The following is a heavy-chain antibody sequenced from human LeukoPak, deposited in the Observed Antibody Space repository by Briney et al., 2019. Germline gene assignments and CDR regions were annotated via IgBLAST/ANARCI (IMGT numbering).Heavy chain of an antibody. CDR1: GFTSDDYA. V-gene: IGHV3-9*02. D-gene: IGHD3-3*01. CDR3: ARGGEYVLRFLEWSPYNWFDP. J-gene: IGHJ5*02. CDR2: ISWNSGSI. Sequence: PGGSLRLSCAASGFTSDDYAMHWVRQAPGKGLEWVSGISWNSGSIGYADSVKGRFTISRDNAKNSLYLQMNSLRAEDTAVYYCARGGEYVLRFLEWSPYNWFDPWGQGTLVTVSS.